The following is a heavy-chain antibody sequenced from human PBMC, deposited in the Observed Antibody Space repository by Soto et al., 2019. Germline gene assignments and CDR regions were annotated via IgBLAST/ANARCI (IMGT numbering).Heavy chain of an antibody. CDR1: GFTFSTYE. CDR2: ISVSGNII. Sequence: GGSLRLSCAASGFTFSTYEFNWVRQAPGRGLEWISYISVSGNIIKYAESVKGRFTISRDNAENSLHLHMSNLRVDDTALYFCVRDTMRASAAASLDYWGQGXQVTVSS. J-gene: IGHJ4*02. D-gene: IGHD2-2*01. CDR3: VRDTMRASAAASLDY. V-gene: IGHV3-48*03.